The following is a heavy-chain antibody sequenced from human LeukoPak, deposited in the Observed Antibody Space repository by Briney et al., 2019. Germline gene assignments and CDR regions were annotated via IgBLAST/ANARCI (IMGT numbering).Heavy chain of an antibody. CDR1: DGSISSYY. CDR3: ARSAGYQLLPGYFDYIDV. D-gene: IGHD2-2*01. Sequence: NPSETLSLTCTVSDGSISSYYWSWIRQPPGKGLECIGYIYTSGSTNYNPSLKSRVIISVDTSKNQFSLELNSVTAADTAVYYCARSAGYQLLPGYFDYIDVWGKGTTVTVSS. J-gene: IGHJ6*03. V-gene: IGHV4-4*09. CDR2: IYTSGST.